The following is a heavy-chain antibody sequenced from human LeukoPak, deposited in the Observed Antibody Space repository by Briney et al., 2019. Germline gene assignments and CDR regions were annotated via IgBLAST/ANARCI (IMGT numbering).Heavy chain of an antibody. D-gene: IGHD3-10*01. V-gene: IGHV3-23*01. CDR1: GFTFSNAW. CDR2: ISASGDSP. CDR3: ANGSPLGH. J-gene: IGHJ4*02. Sequence: PGGSLRLSCAASGFTFSNAWMSWVRQAPGKGLEWVSSISASGDSPYYADSVQGRFTISRDNSKNTLFLQMKSLRAEDTAVYYRANGSPLGHWGQGTLVTVSS.